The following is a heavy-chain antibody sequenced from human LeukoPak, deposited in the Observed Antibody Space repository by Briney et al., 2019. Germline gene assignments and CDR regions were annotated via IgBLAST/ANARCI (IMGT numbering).Heavy chain of an antibody. V-gene: IGHV3-48*04. D-gene: IGHD3-22*01. J-gene: IGHJ3*02. Sequence: PPGGSLRLSCAASGFTFSSYSMNWVRQAPGKGLEWVSYISSSGSTIYYADSVKGRFTISRDNAKNSLYLQMNSLRAEDTAVYCCARDQYYYDSLDAFGIWGQGTMVTVSS. CDR2: ISSSGSTI. CDR1: GFTFSSYS. CDR3: ARDQYYYDSLDAFGI.